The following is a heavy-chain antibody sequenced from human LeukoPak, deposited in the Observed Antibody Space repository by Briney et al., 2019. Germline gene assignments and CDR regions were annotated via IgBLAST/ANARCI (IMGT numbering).Heavy chain of an antibody. CDR1: GFSVSSVYY. J-gene: IGHJ5*02. Sequence: SETLSLTCTVSGFSVSSVYYWGWIRQPPGKGLEWIGSIYRSGSTYYNPSLKSRVTISVDTSKNQFSLKLTSVTAADTAVYYCASALWFGELELDPWGQGTLVTVSS. D-gene: IGHD3-10*01. CDR3: ASALWFGELELDP. CDR2: IYRSGST. V-gene: IGHV4-38-2*02.